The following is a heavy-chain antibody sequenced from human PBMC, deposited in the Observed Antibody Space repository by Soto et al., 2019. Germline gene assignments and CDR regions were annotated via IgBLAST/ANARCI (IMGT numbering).Heavy chain of an antibody. Sequence: SGPTLVNPTQTLTLTCTVSGFSLTTRGMTLGWISQPPGKAPEWLAISTQYSPSLQSRLTFTEDTSKNQVVLTMTNMDPVDTATYYCTLRQDTSRGPIYWGQGIMVTVSS. CDR1: GFSLTTRGMT. CDR2: ST. J-gene: IGHJ4*02. V-gene: IGHV2-5*01. D-gene: IGHD6-13*01. CDR3: TLRQDTSRGPIY.